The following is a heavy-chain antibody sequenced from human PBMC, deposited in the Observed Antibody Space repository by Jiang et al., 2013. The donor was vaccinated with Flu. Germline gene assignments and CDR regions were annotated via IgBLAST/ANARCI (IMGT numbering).Heavy chain of an antibody. V-gene: IGHV3-11*06. Sequence: FTISRDNAKNSLYLQMNSLRAEDTAVYYCARGLSGSYIYYYYGMDVWGQGTTVTVSS. J-gene: IGHJ6*02. D-gene: IGHD3-10*01. CDR3: ARGLSGSYIYYYYGMDV.